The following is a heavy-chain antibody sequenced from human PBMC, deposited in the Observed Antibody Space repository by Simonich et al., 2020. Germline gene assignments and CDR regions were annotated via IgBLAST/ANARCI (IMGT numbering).Heavy chain of an antibody. CDR3: ARHAGFAFDI. Sequence: QLQLQESGAGLVKPSETLSLTCTVSGGSISSSSYYWGWIRQPPGKGLEWIGSIYYRGSPYYNPSLKRRVTISVDTSKNQFSLKLSSVTAADTAVYYCARHAGFAFDIWGQGTMVTVSS. J-gene: IGHJ3*02. CDR2: IYYRGSP. D-gene: IGHD6-13*01. CDR1: GGSISSSSYY. V-gene: IGHV4-39*01.